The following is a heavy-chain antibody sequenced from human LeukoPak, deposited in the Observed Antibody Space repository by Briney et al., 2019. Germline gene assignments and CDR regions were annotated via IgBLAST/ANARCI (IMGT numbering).Heavy chain of an antibody. CDR3: ARVKAARPSHRCYYYYMDV. CDR1: GYTFTSYD. CDR2: MNPNSGNT. Sequence: GASVKVSCKASGYTFTSYDINWVRQATGQGLEWMGWMNPNSGNTGYAQKFQGRVTMTRNTSISTAYMELSSLRSEDTAAYYCARVKAARPSHRCYYYYMDVWGKGTTVTVSS. V-gene: IGHV1-8*01. D-gene: IGHD6-6*01. J-gene: IGHJ6*03.